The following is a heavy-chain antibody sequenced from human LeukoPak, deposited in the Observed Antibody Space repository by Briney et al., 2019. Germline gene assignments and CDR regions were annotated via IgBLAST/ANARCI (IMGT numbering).Heavy chain of an antibody. D-gene: IGHD3-22*01. CDR1: GFIFSNYG. CDR2: IRGNAGTT. V-gene: IGHV3-23*01. CDR3: AKGHGDASGYYYFDS. Sequence: GGSLRLSCAASGFIFSNYGMSWVRQAPGKGLEWVSAIRGNAGTTYYADSVKGRFTIFRDNDKNMLYLQMNSLRVEDTAVYYCAKGHGDASGYYYFDSWGQGTLVTVSS. J-gene: IGHJ4*02.